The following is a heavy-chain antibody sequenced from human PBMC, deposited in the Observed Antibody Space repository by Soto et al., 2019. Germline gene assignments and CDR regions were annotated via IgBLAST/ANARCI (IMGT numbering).Heavy chain of an antibody. J-gene: IGHJ4*02. CDR1: GFTFSSYA. CDR2: ITYDGSEE. V-gene: IGHV3-7*01. CDR3: VTGLNWQGH. Sequence: GGSLRLSCAASGFTFSSYAMHWVRQAPGKGLEWVADITYDGSEEYYVDSVKGRFTISRDNAKNSLYLQMNSLRDEDSAVYYCVTGLNWQGHWGQGTLVTVSS.